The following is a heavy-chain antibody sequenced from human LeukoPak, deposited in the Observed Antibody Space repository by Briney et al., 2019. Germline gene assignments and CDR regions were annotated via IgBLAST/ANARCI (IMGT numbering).Heavy chain of an antibody. CDR1: GYTFTSYA. CDR2: INAGNGNT. CDR3: ARDLLDYYFDY. J-gene: IGHJ4*02. Sequence: ASVNVSCKASGYTFTSYAMHWVRQAPGQRLEWMGWINAGNGNTKYSQKFQGRVTITRDTSASTAYMELSSLRSEDTAVYYCARDLLDYYFDYWGQGTLVTVSS. D-gene: IGHD2/OR15-2a*01. V-gene: IGHV1-3*01.